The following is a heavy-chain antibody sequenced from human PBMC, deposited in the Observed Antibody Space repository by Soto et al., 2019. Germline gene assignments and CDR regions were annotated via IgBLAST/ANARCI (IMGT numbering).Heavy chain of an antibody. Sequence: SETLSLTCTVSGGSVSSGSYYWSWIRQPPGKVLEWIGDIYYSGSTNYNPSLKSRVTISVYKSKNQFSLKLSSVTAADSAVYYCTRFYGAYSFRFDPWGPGTLVTVSS. V-gene: IGHV4-61*01. J-gene: IGHJ5*02. CDR3: TRFYGAYSFRFDP. D-gene: IGHD4-17*01. CDR1: GGSVSSGSYY. CDR2: IYYSGST.